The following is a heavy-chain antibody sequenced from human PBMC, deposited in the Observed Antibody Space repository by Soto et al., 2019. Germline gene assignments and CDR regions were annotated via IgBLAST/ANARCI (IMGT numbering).Heavy chain of an antibody. V-gene: IGHV1-46*03. CDR3: ARARPPYGSGSYFSWFDP. CDR1: GYTFTSYY. Sequence: GASVKVSCKASGYTFTSYYMHWVRQAPGQGLEWMGIINPSGGSTSYAQKFQGRVTMTRDTSTSTVYMELSSLRSEDTAVYYCARARPPYGSGSYFSWFDPWGQGTLVTVSS. CDR2: INPSGGST. J-gene: IGHJ5*02. D-gene: IGHD3-10*01.